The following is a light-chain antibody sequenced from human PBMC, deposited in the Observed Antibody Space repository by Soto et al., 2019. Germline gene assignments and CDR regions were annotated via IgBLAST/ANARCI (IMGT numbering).Light chain of an antibody. J-gene: IGKJ1*01. V-gene: IGKV3-20*01. CDR1: QSVSSRS. CDR2: GAS. Sequence: ELVWTQAPGPLSLSPGERATVSCWASQSVSSRSLAWYQQKPGQDPRLLISGASSRAADIPDRFSGSGSGTDFNLTINRLEPEDFAVYYCQQYDSSTRTFGQGTKVENK. CDR3: QQYDSSTRT.